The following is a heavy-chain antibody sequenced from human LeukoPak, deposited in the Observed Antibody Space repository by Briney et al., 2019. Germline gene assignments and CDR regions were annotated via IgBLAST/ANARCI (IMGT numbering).Heavy chain of an antibody. CDR3: ARRAVAGTGAFDI. V-gene: IGHV4-39*01. D-gene: IGHD6-19*01. CDR1: GGSISSSSYY. Sequence: ETLSLTCTVSGGSISSSSYYWGWIRQPPGKGLEWIGSIYYSGSTYYNPSLKSRVTISVDASKNQFSLKLSSVTAADTAVYYCARRAVAGTGAFDIWGQGTMVTVSS. CDR2: IYYSGST. J-gene: IGHJ3*02.